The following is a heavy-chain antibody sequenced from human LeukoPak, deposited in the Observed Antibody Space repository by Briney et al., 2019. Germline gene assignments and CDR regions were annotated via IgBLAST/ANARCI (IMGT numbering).Heavy chain of an antibody. J-gene: IGHJ3*02. CDR2: ISYDGSNK. D-gene: IGHD2-2*01. CDR3: AKVYCSSTSCYDAFDI. V-gene: IGHV3-30*18. Sequence: GGSLRLSCAASGFTFSSYGVHWVRQAPGKGLEWVAVISYDGSNKYYADSVKGRFTISRDNSKNTLYLQMNSLRAEDTAVYYCAKVYCSSTSCYDAFDIWGQGTMVTVSS. CDR1: GFTFSSYG.